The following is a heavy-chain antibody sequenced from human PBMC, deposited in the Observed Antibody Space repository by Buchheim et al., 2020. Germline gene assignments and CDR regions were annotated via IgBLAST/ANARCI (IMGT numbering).Heavy chain of an antibody. CDR1: GGSISSSSYY. J-gene: IGHJ6*02. Sequence: QLQLQESGPGLVKPSETLSLTCTVSGGSISSSSYYWGWIRQPPGKGLEWIGSIYYSGSTYYNPSLKSRVTISVDTSNNQFSLKLSSVTAADTAVYYCARRNDFWRSYGSYYYYGMDVWGRGTT. CDR3: ARRNDFWRSYGSYYYYGMDV. CDR2: IYYSGST. D-gene: IGHD3-3*01. V-gene: IGHV4-39*01.